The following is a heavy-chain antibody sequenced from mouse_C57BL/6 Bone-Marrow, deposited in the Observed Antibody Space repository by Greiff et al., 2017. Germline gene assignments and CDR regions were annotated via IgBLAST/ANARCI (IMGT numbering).Heavy chain of an antibody. D-gene: IGHD2-5*01. V-gene: IGHV1-81*01. Sequence: QVQLQQSGAELARPGASVKLSCKASGYTFTSYGISWVKQRTGQGLEWIGEIYPRSGNTYYNEKFKGKATLTADKSSSTAYMELRSLTSEDSAVYFCARKGAYYSNPYYVDYWGQGTTLTVSS. CDR3: ARKGAYYSNPYYVDY. CDR1: GYTFTSYG. J-gene: IGHJ2*01. CDR2: IYPRSGNT.